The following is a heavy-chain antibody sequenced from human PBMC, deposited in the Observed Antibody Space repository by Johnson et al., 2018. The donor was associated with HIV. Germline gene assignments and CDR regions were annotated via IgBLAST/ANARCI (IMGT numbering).Heavy chain of an antibody. V-gene: IGHV3-30*03. D-gene: IGHD3-10*01. CDR2: ISSDGSNK. J-gene: IGHJ3*02. CDR3: AIQGPTMVRVRSAFDI. CDR1: GFTFTNYA. Sequence: QVQLVESGGGVVQPGRSLRLSCAASGFTFTNYAMDWVRQAPGKGLEWVAVISSDGSNKNYADSVKGRFTISRDNSKNTVYLQMSSLRPEDTAVYYCAIQGPTMVRVRSAFDIWGQGTIVTVSS.